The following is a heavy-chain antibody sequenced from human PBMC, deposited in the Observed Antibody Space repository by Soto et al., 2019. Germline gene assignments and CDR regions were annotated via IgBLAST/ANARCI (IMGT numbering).Heavy chain of an antibody. J-gene: IGHJ5*02. CDR2: IYYSGST. V-gene: IGHV4-31*03. Sequence: SETLSLSCTVSGVSISSGGYYWSWIRQHPGKGLEWIGYIYYSGSTYYNPSLKSRVTISVDTSKNQFSLKLSSVTAADTAVYYCARVNWNYNWFDPWGQGTLVTVSS. D-gene: IGHD1-20*01. CDR3: ARVNWNYNWFDP. CDR1: GVSISSGGYY.